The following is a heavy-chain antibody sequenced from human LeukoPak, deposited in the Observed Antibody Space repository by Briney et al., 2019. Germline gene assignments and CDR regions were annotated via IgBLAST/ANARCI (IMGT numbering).Heavy chain of an antibody. J-gene: IGHJ3*02. CDR2: IYPDDSDT. Sequence: GESLKISCQGSGYSFTSYWIGWVRQMPGKGLEWMGIIYPDDSDTRYSPSFQGQVTISADKSISTAYLQWSSLKASDTAMYYCARLTVRGYYDSSGYPSDAFDIWGQRTMVTVSS. V-gene: IGHV5-51*01. CDR1: GYSFTSYW. D-gene: IGHD3-22*01. CDR3: ARLTVRGYYDSSGYPSDAFDI.